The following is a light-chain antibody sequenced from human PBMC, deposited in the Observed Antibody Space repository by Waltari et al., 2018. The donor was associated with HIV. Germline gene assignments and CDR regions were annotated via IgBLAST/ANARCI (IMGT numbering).Light chain of an antibody. Sequence: DIQMTQSPSTVSASVGDRVTITCRASHSISNWLAWYQHTPGKAPKLLIYEASILESGVPSRFSGSGSGTEFTLTISSLQPDDFAAYYCQQYNDHLYTFGQGTKLEI. V-gene: IGKV1-5*03. CDR2: EAS. CDR1: HSISNW. J-gene: IGKJ2*01. CDR3: QQYNDHLYT.